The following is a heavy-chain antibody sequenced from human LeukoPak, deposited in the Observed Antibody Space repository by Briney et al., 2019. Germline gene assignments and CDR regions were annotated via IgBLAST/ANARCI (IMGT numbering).Heavy chain of an antibody. D-gene: IGHD2-2*01. CDR2: ISSSGNTI. V-gene: IGHV3-48*03. J-gene: IGHJ6*02. CDR3: ARDTSSRIYYYYYGMDV. Sequence: PGGSLRLSCSGSGLTLSTYAMHWVRQAPGKGLEWVSYISSSGNTIYYADSVKGRFTISRDNAKNSLYLQMNSLRAEDTAVYYCARDTSSRIYYYYYGMDVWGQGTTVTVSS. CDR1: GLTLSTYA.